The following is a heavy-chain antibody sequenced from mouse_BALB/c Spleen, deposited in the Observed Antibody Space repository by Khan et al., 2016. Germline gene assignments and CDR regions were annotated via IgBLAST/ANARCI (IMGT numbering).Heavy chain of an antibody. Sequence: EVKLEESGGGLVQPGGSMKLSCVASGFTFINYWMNWVRQSPEKGLEWVAEIRLKSHNYATHYAESVKGRFTISRDDSRTSVYLQMNNLRAEDTGIYYWTGHITPCYTMDYWGQGTSVTVSS. V-gene: IGHV6-6*02. D-gene: IGHD1-1*01. J-gene: IGHJ4*01. CDR3: TGHITPCYTMDY. CDR2: IRLKSHNYAT. CDR1: GFTFINYW.